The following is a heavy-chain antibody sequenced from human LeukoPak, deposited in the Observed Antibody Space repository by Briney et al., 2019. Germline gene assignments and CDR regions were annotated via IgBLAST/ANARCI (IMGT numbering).Heavy chain of an antibody. J-gene: IGHJ3*02. CDR3: ARDYYDSSAFAFDI. V-gene: IGHV4-59*01. Sequence: PSETLSLTCTVSGGSINSYYWSWIRQPPGKGLEWIGYIHYSGSTNYNPSLKSRVIISVDTSKNQFALKLSAVTAADTAVYFCARDYYDSSAFAFDIWGRGTMVTVSS. CDR2: IHYSGST. CDR1: GGSINSYY. D-gene: IGHD3-22*01.